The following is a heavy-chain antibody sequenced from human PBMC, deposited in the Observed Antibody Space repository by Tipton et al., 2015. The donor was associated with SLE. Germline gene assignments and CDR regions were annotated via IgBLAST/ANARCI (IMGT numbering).Heavy chain of an antibody. Sequence: TLSLTCAVSGGSFSGNYLNWIRPSPGKGLEWIGEINHSGGTNYNPSLKSRVTISVDKNEVSLKVSFVTAADTAAYYCARGSGWHVYWGPGTLVTVSS. V-gene: IGHV4-34*01. CDR1: GGSFSGNY. CDR3: ARGSGWHVY. J-gene: IGHJ4*02. CDR2: INHSGGT. D-gene: IGHD1-26*01.